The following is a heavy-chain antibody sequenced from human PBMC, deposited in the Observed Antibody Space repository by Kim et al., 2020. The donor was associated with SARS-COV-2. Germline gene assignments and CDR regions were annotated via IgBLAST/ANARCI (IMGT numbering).Heavy chain of an antibody. Sequence: SVKVSCKASGGTFSSYAISWVRQAPGQGLEWMGGIVPIFGTTNYAQKFQDRVTITADKSTSTAYMELSSLRSEDTAVYYCARSRLGASGNYYKGCDYWG. CDR3: ARSRLGASGNYYKGCDY. J-gene: IGHJ4*01. CDR2: IVPIFGTT. CDR1: GGTFSSYA. V-gene: IGHV1-69*06. D-gene: IGHD3-10*01.